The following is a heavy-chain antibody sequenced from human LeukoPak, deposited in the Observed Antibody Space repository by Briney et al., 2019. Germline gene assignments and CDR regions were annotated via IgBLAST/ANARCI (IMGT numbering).Heavy chain of an antibody. CDR2: IHNDGTGT. D-gene: IGHD5-24*01. V-gene: IGHV3-74*01. CDR3: ASRGDGYNNGMDV. J-gene: IGHJ6*02. Sequence: GGSLRLSCAASGFTFSNYWMYWVRQAPGKGPVWVSRIHNDGTGTSYADSVKGRFTISRDNAKNTLYLQMNSLRAEDTAVYYCASRGDGYNNGMDVWGQGTTVTVSS. CDR1: GFTFSNYW.